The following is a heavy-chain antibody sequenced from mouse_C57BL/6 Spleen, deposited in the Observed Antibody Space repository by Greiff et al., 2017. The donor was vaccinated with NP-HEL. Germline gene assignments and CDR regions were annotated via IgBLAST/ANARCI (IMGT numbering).Heavy chain of an antibody. CDR1: GYTFTSYW. Sequence: QVQLQQPGTELVKPGASVKLSCKASGYTFTSYWMHWVKQRPGQGLEWIGNINPSNGGTNYNEKFKSKATLTVDKSSSPAYMQRRILTSEDSAVYYCARGYYYGSSDWYFDVWGTGTTVTVSS. CDR2: INPSNGGT. J-gene: IGHJ1*03. V-gene: IGHV1-53*01. D-gene: IGHD1-1*01. CDR3: ARGYYYGSSDWYFDV.